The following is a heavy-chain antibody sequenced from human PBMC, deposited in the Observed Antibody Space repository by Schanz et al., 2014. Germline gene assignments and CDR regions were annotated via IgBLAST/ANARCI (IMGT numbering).Heavy chain of an antibody. CDR3: ARGGYGSGSYREFDY. CDR1: GGSIRSGGDY. V-gene: IGHV4-31*03. J-gene: IGHJ4*02. Sequence: QVQLQESGPGLVKPSQTLSLTCTVSGGSIRSGGDYWSWIRQHPGKGLEWIGFISYSGSTYYNPSLKSRVTISVDTSKSQFSLKLSSVTAADTAVYYCARGGYGSGSYREFDYWGQGTLVTVSS. CDR2: ISYSGST. D-gene: IGHD3-10*01.